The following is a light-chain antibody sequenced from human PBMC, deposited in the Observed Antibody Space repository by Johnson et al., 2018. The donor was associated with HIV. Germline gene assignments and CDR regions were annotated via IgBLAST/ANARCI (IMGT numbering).Light chain of an antibody. V-gene: IGLV1-51*01. Sequence: QPVLTQPPSVSAAPGQKVTISCSGSSSNIGNNYVSWYQQLPGTAPKLLIYDNNKQPSGIPDRFSGSKSGTSATLGITGLQTGDEADYYCGTWDSSLSVLYVFGTGTKVTVL. J-gene: IGLJ1*01. CDR1: SSNIGNNY. CDR2: DNN. CDR3: GTWDSSLSVLYV.